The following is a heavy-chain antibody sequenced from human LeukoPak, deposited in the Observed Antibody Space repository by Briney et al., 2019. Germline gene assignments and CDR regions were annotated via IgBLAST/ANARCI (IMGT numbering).Heavy chain of an antibody. CDR3: ARDFYDYVWGSYRSFLDY. CDR1: GFTFSDYY. J-gene: IGHJ4*02. D-gene: IGHD3-16*02. V-gene: IGHV3-11*04. CDR2: ISSSGSTI. Sequence: GGSLRLSCAASGFTFSDYYMSWIRQAPGKGLEWVSYISSSGSTIYYADSVKGRFTISRDNAKNSLYLQMNSLRAEDTAVYYCARDFYDYVWGSYRSFLDYWGQGTLVTVSS.